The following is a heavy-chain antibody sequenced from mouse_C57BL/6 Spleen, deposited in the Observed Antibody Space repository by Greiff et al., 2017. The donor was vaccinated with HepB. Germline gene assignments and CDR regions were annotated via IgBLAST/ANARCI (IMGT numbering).Heavy chain of an antibody. CDR2: IDPSDSYT. V-gene: IGHV1-50*01. D-gene: IGHD3-2*02. Sequence: VQLQQPGAELVKPGASVKLSCKASGYTFTSYWMQWVKQRPGQGLEWIGEIDPSDSYTNYNQKFKGKATLTVDTSSSTAYMQLSSLTSEDSAVYYCAGSSGYGFAYWGQGTLVTVSA. J-gene: IGHJ3*01. CDR1: GYTFTSYW. CDR3: AGSSGYGFAY.